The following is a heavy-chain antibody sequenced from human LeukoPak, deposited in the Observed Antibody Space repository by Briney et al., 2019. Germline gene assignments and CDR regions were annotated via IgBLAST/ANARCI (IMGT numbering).Heavy chain of an antibody. Sequence: SETLSLTCTVSGGSISSYYWSRIRQPPGKGLEWIGYIYYTGSTNYNPSLKSRVTISVDTSKNQFSLKLSSVTAADTAVYYCARVRPSGSSYYYYYYMDVWGKGTTVTISS. J-gene: IGHJ6*03. CDR2: IYYTGST. V-gene: IGHV4-59*08. CDR1: GGSISSYY. CDR3: ARVRPSGSSYYYYYYMDV. D-gene: IGHD3-10*01.